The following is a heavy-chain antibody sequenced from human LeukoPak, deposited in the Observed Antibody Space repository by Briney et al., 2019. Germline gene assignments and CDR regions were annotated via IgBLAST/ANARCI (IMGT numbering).Heavy chain of an antibody. CDR3: ARRGYSYGYGPFDY. Sequence: GGSLRLSCAASGFTFSNYAMHWVRQAPGKGLEWVAVISYDGSNKYYADSVKGRFTISRDNSKNTLYLQMNGLRAEDTAVYYCARRGYSYGYGPFDYWGQGTLVTVSS. J-gene: IGHJ4*02. CDR1: GFTFSNYA. V-gene: IGHV3-30-3*01. D-gene: IGHD5-18*01. CDR2: ISYDGSNK.